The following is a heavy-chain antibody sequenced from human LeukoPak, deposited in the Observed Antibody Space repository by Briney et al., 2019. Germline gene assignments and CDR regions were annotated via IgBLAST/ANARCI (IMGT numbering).Heavy chain of an antibody. CDR3: ARGQPYQPLPVDY. J-gene: IGHJ4*02. CDR1: GDSLRSYY. D-gene: IGHD2-2*01. Sequence: SEPLSLTCTVSGDSLRSYYWTWIRQPPGKGLEWIGYIYYTGNANYNPSLKSRVTISVDTSKSQSSLKLTSVTAADTAVYYCARGQPYQPLPVDYWGQGTLVTVSS. CDR2: IYYTGNA. V-gene: IGHV4-59*01.